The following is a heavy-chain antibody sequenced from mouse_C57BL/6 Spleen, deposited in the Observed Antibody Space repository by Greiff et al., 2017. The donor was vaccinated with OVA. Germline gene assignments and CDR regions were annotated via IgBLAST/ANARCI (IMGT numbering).Heavy chain of an antibody. CDR1: GFTFSDYG. D-gene: IGHD1-1*01. V-gene: IGHV5-17*01. J-gene: IGHJ1*03. CDR2: ISSGSSTI. Sequence: EVMLVESGGGLVKPGGSLKLSCAASGFTFSDYGMHWVRQAPEKGLEWVAYISSGSSTIYYADTVKGRFTISRDNAKNTLFLQMTSLRSEDTAMYYCARRGYYGSSYVDWYFDVWGTGTTVTVSS. CDR3: ARRGYYGSSYVDWYFDV.